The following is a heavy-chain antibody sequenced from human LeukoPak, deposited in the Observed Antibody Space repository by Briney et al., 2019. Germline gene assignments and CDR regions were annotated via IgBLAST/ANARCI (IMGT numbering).Heavy chain of an antibody. D-gene: IGHD2-2*01. CDR1: GYTFTSYY. J-gene: IGHJ5*02. V-gene: IGHV1-46*01. CDR2: INPSGGST. CDR3: AREGSTRRWFDP. Sequence: ASVKVSCKASGYTFTSYYMHWVRQAPGQGLEWMGIINPSGGSTSYAQKFQGRVTMTRDMSTSTVYMELSSLRSGDTAVYYCAREGSTRRWFDPWGQGTLVTVSS.